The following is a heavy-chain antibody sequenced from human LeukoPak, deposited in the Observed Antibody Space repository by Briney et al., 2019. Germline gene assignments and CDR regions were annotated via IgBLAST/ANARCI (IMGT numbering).Heavy chain of an antibody. V-gene: IGHV3-23*01. CDR2: ISGSGGST. D-gene: IGHD3-10*01. CDR1: GFTFSSYA. J-gene: IGHJ4*02. Sequence: GGSLRLSCAASGFTFSSYAMSWVRQAPGKGLERVAAISGSGGSTYYTDSVKGRFTISRDNSKNTLYLQMNSLRAEDTAVYYCAKDLDYYGSGMYYWGQGTLVTVSS. CDR3: AKDLDYYGSGMYY.